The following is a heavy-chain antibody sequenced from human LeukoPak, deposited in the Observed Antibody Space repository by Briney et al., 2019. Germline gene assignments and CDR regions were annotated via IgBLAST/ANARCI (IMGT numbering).Heavy chain of an antibody. Sequence: GASVKVSCKASGYTFTSYDINWVRQATGQGLEWMGWMNPNSGNTGYAQKFQCRVTMTRNTSISTAYMELSRLRSEDTAVYYCARGGSGGYYYYGMDVWGQGTTVTVSS. J-gene: IGHJ6*02. CDR1: GYTFTSYD. V-gene: IGHV1-8*01. CDR3: ARGGSGGYYYYGMDV. CDR2: MNPNSGNT. D-gene: IGHD6-19*01.